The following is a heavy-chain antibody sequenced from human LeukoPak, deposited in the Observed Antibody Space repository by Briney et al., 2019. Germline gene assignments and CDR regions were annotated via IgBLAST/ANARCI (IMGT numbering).Heavy chain of an antibody. V-gene: IGHV5-51*01. CDR2: IYPGDSDT. Sequence: NLGESLKISCKCSGYSFTSYWIGWVRQMPGKGLEWMGIIYPGDSDTRYSPSFQGQVTISADKSISTAYLQWSSLKASDTAMYYCAKIDRQYCSRSSCYALDYWGQGTQVTVFS. J-gene: IGHJ4*02. D-gene: IGHD2-2*01. CDR1: GYSFTSYW. CDR3: AKIDRQYCSRSSCYALDY.